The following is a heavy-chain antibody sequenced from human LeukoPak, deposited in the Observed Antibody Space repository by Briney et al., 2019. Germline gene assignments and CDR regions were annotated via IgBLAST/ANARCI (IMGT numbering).Heavy chain of an antibody. CDR1: GYTFTGYY. Sequence: ASVKVSCKASGYTFTGYYMLWVRQAPGQGLEWMGWINPNSGGTNYAQKFQGRVTMTRDTSISTAYMELSRLRSDDTAVYYCARTDSSGWYGWFDPWGQGTLVTVSS. J-gene: IGHJ5*02. CDR3: ARTDSSGWYGWFDP. V-gene: IGHV1-2*02. CDR2: INPNSGGT. D-gene: IGHD6-19*01.